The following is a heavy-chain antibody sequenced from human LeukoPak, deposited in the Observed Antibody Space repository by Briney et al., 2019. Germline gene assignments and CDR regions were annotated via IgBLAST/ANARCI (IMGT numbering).Heavy chain of an antibody. D-gene: IGHD3-10*01. V-gene: IGHV3-72*01. CDR1: GFTFSDYY. J-gene: IGHJ6*02. CDR2: SRGKAKTYTT. CDR3: ARGASGNYNYHYGMDV. Sequence: GALRLSCVASGFTFSDYYMDWVRQAPGKGLEWVARSRGKAKTYTTEYAASVEGRFTISRDESKNSLYLQMHSLIIEDTAVYYCARGASGNYNYHYGMDVWGQGTTVTVSS.